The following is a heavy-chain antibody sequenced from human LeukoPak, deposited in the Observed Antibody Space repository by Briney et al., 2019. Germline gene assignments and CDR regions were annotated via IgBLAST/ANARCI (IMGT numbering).Heavy chain of an antibody. D-gene: IGHD3-3*01. Sequence: PSETLSLTCTVSGGSISSSSYYWGWIRQPPGKGLEWIGSIYYSGSTYYNPSLKSRVTISVDTSKNQFSLKLSSVTAADTAVYYCATTRSNDFWSGYPDYWGQGTLVTVS. CDR2: IYYSGST. CDR1: GGSISSSSYY. CDR3: ATTRSNDFWSGYPDY. J-gene: IGHJ4*02. V-gene: IGHV4-39*01.